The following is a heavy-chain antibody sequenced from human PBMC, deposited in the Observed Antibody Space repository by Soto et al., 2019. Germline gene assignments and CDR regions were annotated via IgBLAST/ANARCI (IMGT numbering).Heavy chain of an antibody. CDR1: GFTFSDHY. CDR2: SRNNANSYNT. Sequence: EVQLVESGGGLVQPGGSLRLSCAASGFTFSDHYMDWVRQAPGKGLEWVGRSRNNANSYNTEYAASVKGRFTISRDESKNSLYLQMNSLKAEDTAVYYCARFSGSYTRGLDYWGQGTLVTVSS. CDR3: ARFSGSYTRGLDY. J-gene: IGHJ4*02. D-gene: IGHD1-26*01. V-gene: IGHV3-72*01.